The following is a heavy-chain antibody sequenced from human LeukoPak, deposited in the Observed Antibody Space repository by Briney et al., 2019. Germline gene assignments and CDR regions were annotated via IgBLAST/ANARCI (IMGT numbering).Heavy chain of an antibody. Sequence: GGSLRLSCAASGFIFRGYWMTWVRQAPGKGLEWVANINQDGSERYYVDSVKGRFTISRDNAKNSLNLQMNSLRVDDTAVYYCARALMVRGVEFDYWGQGTLVTVSS. CDR1: GFIFRGYW. J-gene: IGHJ4*02. CDR2: INQDGSER. V-gene: IGHV3-7*01. D-gene: IGHD3-10*01. CDR3: ARALMVRGVEFDY.